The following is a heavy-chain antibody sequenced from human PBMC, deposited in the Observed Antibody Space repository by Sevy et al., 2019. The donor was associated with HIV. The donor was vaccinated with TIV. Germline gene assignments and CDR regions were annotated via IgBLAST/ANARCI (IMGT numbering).Heavy chain of an antibody. CDR3: ATTKDYYDSSGSPSDS. V-gene: IGHV1-24*01. D-gene: IGHD3-22*01. CDR1: GYTLSRIS. J-gene: IGHJ4*02. Sequence: ASVKVSCKGSGYTLSRISMHWVRQAPGKGLEWMGSFDPEDGETIYAQKFQARVTMTEDTSTDTAYMELCSLRSDDTAVYYCATTKDYYDSSGSPSDSWGQGTLVTVSS. CDR2: FDPEDGET.